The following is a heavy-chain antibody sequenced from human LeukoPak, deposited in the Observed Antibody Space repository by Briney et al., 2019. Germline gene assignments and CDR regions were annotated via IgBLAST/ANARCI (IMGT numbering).Heavy chain of an antibody. CDR2: IYYSGST. CDR1: GGSISSYY. D-gene: IGHD3-10*01. J-gene: IGHJ4*02. CDR3: ARGPPITMVRGVMHFDY. V-gene: IGHV4-59*01. Sequence: SETLSLTCTVSGGSISSYYWSWIRQPPGKGLEWIGYIYYSGSTNYNPSLKSRVTISVDTSKKQFSLKLSSVTAADTAVYYCARGPPITMVRGVMHFDYWGQGTLVTVSS.